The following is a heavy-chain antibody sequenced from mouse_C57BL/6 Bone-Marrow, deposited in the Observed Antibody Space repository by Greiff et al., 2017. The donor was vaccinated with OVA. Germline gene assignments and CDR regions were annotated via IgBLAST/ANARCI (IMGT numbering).Heavy chain of an antibody. CDR3: ARTIDYYGSSGWFAY. CDR1: GFSLTSYG. Sequence: QVQLKESGPGLVQPSQSLSITCTVSGFSLTSYGVHWVRQSPGKGLEWLGVIWSGGSTDYNAAFISRLSISKDNSKSQVFFKMNSLQADDTAIYYCARTIDYYGSSGWFAYWGQGTLVTVSA. J-gene: IGHJ3*01. D-gene: IGHD1-1*01. CDR2: IWSGGST. V-gene: IGHV2-2*01.